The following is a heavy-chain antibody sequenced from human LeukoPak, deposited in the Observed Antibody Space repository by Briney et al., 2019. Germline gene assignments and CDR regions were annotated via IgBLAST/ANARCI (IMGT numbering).Heavy chain of an antibody. Sequence: PGGSLRLSCAASGFTFSSYAMSWVRQAPGKGLECISGFSGSGGSTYYADSVKGRFTISRDNSKNTLYLQMNSLRAEDTAVYYCAKGEAVAPVGYFDYWGQGTLVTVSS. J-gene: IGHJ4*02. CDR3: AKGEAVAPVGYFDY. CDR1: GFTFSSYA. CDR2: FSGSGGST. V-gene: IGHV3-23*01. D-gene: IGHD6-19*01.